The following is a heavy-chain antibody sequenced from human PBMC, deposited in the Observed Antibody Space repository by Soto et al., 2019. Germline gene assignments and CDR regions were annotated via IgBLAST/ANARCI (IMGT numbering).Heavy chain of an antibody. J-gene: IGHJ5*02. D-gene: IGHD2-2*01. Sequence: PGESLKISCKGSGYSFFSYWIAWVRQKPGKVLEWMGTIYPADSDTRYSPSFQGQVTISVDLSIRTAYLQWSSLRASDTAMYFCARGRHPCSSTTCSRWFDPWGQGTLVTVSS. CDR3: ARGRHPCSSTTCSRWFDP. V-gene: IGHV5-51*01. CDR2: IYPADSDT. CDR1: GYSFFSYW.